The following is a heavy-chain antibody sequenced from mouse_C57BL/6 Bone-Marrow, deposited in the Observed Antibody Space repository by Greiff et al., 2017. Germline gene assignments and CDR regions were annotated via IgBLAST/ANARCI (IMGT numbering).Heavy chain of an antibody. J-gene: IGHJ4*01. CDR1: GFTFSDYG. CDR3: ARSVLYAMDY. V-gene: IGHV5-17*01. Sequence: EVKLVESGGGLVKPGGSLKLSCAASGFTFSDYGLHWVRQAPEKGLEWVSYISSGSSTIYYADTVKGRFTISRDNAKNTLVLQMTILRSEDTAMYYCARSVLYAMDYWGQGTSVTVSS. CDR2: ISSGSSTI.